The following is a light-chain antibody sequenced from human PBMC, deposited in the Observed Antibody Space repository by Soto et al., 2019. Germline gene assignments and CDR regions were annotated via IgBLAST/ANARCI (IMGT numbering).Light chain of an antibody. Sequence: DIQMTQSPSSLSASVGDRVTITCQASPAISNYLNWYPQKPGKAPKLLLYDASNLEPGVPSRFSGSGSGTDLTFTISSLQPEDMATEDWQQYENRPLTGGGGTKVESK. V-gene: IGKV1-33*01. CDR1: PAISNY. CDR2: DAS. J-gene: IGKJ4*01. CDR3: QQYENRPLT.